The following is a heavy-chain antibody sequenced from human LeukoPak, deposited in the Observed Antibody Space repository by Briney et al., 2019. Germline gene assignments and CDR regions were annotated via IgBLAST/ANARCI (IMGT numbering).Heavy chain of an antibody. D-gene: IGHD3-22*01. CDR2: ISRSGVNT. Sequence: GVSLRLSCAASGFTLSSYAIGWVRQAPGKGLEWVSLISRSGVNTHYADSVKGRFTISRDTSKNTLYLQMNSLRPEDTAVYYCANDYDSSGSYERYWGQGTLVTVSS. V-gene: IGHV3-23*01. CDR1: GFTLSSYA. J-gene: IGHJ4*02. CDR3: ANDYDSSGSYERY.